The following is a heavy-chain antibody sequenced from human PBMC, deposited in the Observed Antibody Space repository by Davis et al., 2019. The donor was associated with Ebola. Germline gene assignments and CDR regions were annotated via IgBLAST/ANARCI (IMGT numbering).Heavy chain of an antibody. D-gene: IGHD3-3*01. J-gene: IGHJ4*02. CDR2: ISGSGATT. CDR3: TTGSYYDFWSGYYSIFDY. Sequence: PSETLSLTCAASGFTFSNYAMSWVRQAPGKGLEWVSGISGSGATTYYADSVKGRFTISRDNSKNTLYLQMNSLKTEDTAVYYCTTGSYYDFWSGYYSIFDYWGQGTLVTVSS. V-gene: IGHV3-23*01. CDR1: GFTFSNYA.